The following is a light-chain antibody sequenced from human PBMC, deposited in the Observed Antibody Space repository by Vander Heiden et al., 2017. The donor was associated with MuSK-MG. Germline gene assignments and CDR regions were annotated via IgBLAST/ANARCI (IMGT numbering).Light chain of an antibody. CDR1: QSVSSY. CDR2: DAS. V-gene: IGKV3-11*01. Sequence: IALGRSPATLSLSPGERATLSCRASQSVSSYLAWYQQTPGQAPRLLISDASTRAPGIPARFSGSGSGPDFTLTFSRPEPEDSAVYYCQQRSNWPPYTFGQGTKLEIK. CDR3: QQRSNWPPYT. J-gene: IGKJ2*01.